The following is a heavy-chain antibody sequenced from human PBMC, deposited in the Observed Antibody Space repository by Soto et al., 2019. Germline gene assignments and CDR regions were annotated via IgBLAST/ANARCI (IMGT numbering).Heavy chain of an antibody. V-gene: IGHV4-31*03. CDR1: GGSISSGGYY. CDR3: ARDGNDDYIWGSYPVALGI. D-gene: IGHD3-16*01. CDR2: IYYSGST. Sequence: SETLSLTCTVSGGSISSGGYYWRWIRQQPGKGLEWIGYIYYSGSTYYTPSLNTRVTISVDTSKTQFSLKLSSVTAADSAVYYCARDGNDDYIWGSYPVALGIWGQLTMVTVSS. J-gene: IGHJ3*02.